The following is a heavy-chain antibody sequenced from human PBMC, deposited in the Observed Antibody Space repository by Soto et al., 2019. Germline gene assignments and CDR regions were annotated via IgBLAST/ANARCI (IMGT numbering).Heavy chain of an antibody. CDR3: ASGGIVVVPERGWFDP. CDR2: INHSGST. D-gene: IGHD2-2*01. V-gene: IGHV4-34*01. Sequence: SETLSLTCAVYGGSFSGYYWSWIRQPPGKGLEWIGEINHSGSTNYNPSLKSRVTISVDTSKNQFSLKLSSVTAADTAVYYCASGGIVVVPERGWFDPWGQGTLVTVSA. CDR1: GGSFSGYY. J-gene: IGHJ5*02.